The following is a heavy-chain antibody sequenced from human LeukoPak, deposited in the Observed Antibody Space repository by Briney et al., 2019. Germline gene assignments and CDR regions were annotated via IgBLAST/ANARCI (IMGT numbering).Heavy chain of an antibody. CDR2: INHSGGT. CDR1: GGSFSGYY. Sequence: SETLSLTCAVYGGSFSGYYWSWIRQPPGKRLEWIGEINHSGGTNYNPSLKSRVTISVDTSKNQFSLKLSSVTAADTAVYYCARGPQLSGWFDPWGQGTLVTVSS. CDR3: ARGPQLSGWFDP. J-gene: IGHJ5*02. D-gene: IGHD2-2*01. V-gene: IGHV4-34*01.